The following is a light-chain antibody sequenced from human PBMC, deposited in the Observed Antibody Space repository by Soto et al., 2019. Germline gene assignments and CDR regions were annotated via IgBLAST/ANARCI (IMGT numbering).Light chain of an antibody. CDR3: QHYNDWPPTWT. Sequence: EIVLTQSPATLSVSPGERATLSCRASQSVSSKLAWYQQKPGQAPRLLIYGASTRATGIPARFSGSGSGTEFTLTISSLQPADFAVYYCQHYNDWPPTWTFGQGTRVEI. V-gene: IGKV3-15*01. J-gene: IGKJ1*01. CDR2: GAS. CDR1: QSVSSK.